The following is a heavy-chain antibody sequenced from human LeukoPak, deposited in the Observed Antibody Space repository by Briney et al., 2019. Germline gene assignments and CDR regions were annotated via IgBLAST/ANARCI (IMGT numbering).Heavy chain of an antibody. CDR1: GFTFNTYW. Sequence: GGSLRLSCAASGFTFNTYWMSWVRQAPGKGLEWVASIKQDGSDKYYLDYVKGRFTISRDNAKSSLFLQMNSLRAEDTAVYYCARPAYCGADCYFHFDSWGRGTLVTVSS. CDR2: IKQDGSDK. V-gene: IGHV3-7*01. D-gene: IGHD2-21*02. CDR3: ARPAYCGADCYFHFDS. J-gene: IGHJ4*02.